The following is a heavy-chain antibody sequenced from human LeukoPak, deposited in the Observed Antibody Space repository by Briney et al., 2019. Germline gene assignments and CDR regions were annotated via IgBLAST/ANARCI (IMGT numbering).Heavy chain of an antibody. D-gene: IGHD7-27*01. CDR3: VRGLSGVSSWYFDL. Sequence: GGSLRLSCAASGFTVSSNYMSWVRQAPGKGLEWVSVIYSGGHTFYADSVRGRFTISRDISENTMYLQMNNLGAEDTALYYCVRGLSGVSSWYFDLWGRGTLIGVSS. CDR1: GFTVSSNY. CDR2: IYSGGHT. V-gene: IGHV3-53*01. J-gene: IGHJ2*01.